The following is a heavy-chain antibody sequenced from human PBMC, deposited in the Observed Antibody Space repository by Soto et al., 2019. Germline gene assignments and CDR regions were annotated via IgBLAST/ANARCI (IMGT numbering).Heavy chain of an antibody. CDR2: IRSKAYGGTT. J-gene: IGHJ3*02. Sequence: GGSLRLSCTASGFTFGDYAMSGFRQAPGKGLEWVGFIRSKAYGGTTEYAASVKGRFTISRDDSKSIAYLQMNSLKTEDTAVYYCTRGSHYYGSGMIGAFDIWGQGTMVTVSS. CDR1: GFTFGDYA. CDR3: TRGSHYYGSGMIGAFDI. D-gene: IGHD3-10*01. V-gene: IGHV3-49*03.